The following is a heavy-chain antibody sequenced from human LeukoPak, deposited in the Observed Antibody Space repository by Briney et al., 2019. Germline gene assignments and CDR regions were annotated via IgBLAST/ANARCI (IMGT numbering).Heavy chain of an antibody. CDR2: INHSGST. D-gene: IGHD1-26*01. CDR3: ARGNMGVGATAGWFDP. CDR1: GGSISSYY. J-gene: IGHJ5*02. Sequence: SETLSLTCTVSGGSISSYYWSWIRQPPGKGLEWIGEINHSGSTNYNPSLKSRVTISVDTSKNQFSLKLSSVTAADTAVYYCARGNMGVGATAGWFDPWGQGTLVTVSS. V-gene: IGHV4-34*01.